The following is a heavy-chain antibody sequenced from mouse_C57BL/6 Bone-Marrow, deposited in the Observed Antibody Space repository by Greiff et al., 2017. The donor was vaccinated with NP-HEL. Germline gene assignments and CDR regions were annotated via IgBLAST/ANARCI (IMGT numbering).Heavy chain of an antibody. CDR1: GFTFSDYY. D-gene: IGHD1-1*02. CDR3: ARNYDLDY. J-gene: IGHJ2*01. Sequence: DVMLVESGGGLVQPGGSLKLSCAASGFTFSDYYMYWVRQTPEKRLEWVAYISTGGGSTYYPDTVKGRFTISRDNAKNTLYLQMSRLKSEDTAMYYCARNYDLDYWGQGTTLTVSS. V-gene: IGHV5-12*01. CDR2: ISTGGGST.